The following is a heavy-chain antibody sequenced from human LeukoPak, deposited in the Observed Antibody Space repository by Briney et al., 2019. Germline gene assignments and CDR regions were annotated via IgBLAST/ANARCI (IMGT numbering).Heavy chain of an antibody. CDR1: GGTFSSYA. CDR3: AKVGSAMRGYFDY. V-gene: IGHV1-69*04. D-gene: IGHD2-2*01. Sequence: SVKVSCKASGGTFSSYAISWVRQAPGQGLEWMGRIIPILGIANYAQKFQGRVTITADKSTSTAYMELNSLRAEDTAVYYCAKVGSAMRGYFDYWGQGTLVTVSS. CDR2: IIPILGIA. J-gene: IGHJ4*02.